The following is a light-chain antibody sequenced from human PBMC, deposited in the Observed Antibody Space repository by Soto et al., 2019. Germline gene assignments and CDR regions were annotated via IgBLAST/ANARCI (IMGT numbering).Light chain of an antibody. CDR1: QTINTY. CDR2: DAS. V-gene: IGKV1-39*01. CDR3: QQSYSSPRT. J-gene: IGKJ1*01. Sequence: DIQMTQSPSSLSASVGDRVTITCRASQTINTYLNWYQQRPGKAPKVLIYDASRLQSGVPSRFTGSGSGTDFTLSINSLRPEDFPTYYCQQSYSSPRTLAQGTKVDIK.